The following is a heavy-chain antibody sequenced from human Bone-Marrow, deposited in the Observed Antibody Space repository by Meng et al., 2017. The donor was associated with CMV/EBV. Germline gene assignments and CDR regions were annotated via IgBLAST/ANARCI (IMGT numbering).Heavy chain of an antibody. D-gene: IGHD5-18*01. V-gene: IGHV3-23*01. CDR3: AKDGGYSYGSTAPIDY. Sequence: GVTFSSYAMGWGRQAQGKGLEWVSAISGSGGSTYYADSVKGRFTISRDNSKNTLYLQMNSLRAEDTAVYYCAKDGGYSYGSTAPIDYWGQGTLVTVSS. J-gene: IGHJ4*02. CDR2: ISGSGGST. CDR1: GVTFSSYA.